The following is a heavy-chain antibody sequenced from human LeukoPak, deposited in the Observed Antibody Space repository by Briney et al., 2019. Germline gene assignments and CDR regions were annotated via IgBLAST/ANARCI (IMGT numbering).Heavy chain of an antibody. CDR1: GFTFSDYY. D-gene: IGHD3-10*01. J-gene: IGHJ3*02. CDR2: ISSSGSTI. V-gene: IGHV3-11*01. Sequence: GGSLRLSCAASGFTFSDYYMSWIRQAPGKGLEWVSYISSSGSTIYYADSVKGRFTISRDNAKNSLYLQMNSLRAEDTAVYYCAREVLLWFGESKGAFDIWGQGTMVTVSS. CDR3: AREVLLWFGESKGAFDI.